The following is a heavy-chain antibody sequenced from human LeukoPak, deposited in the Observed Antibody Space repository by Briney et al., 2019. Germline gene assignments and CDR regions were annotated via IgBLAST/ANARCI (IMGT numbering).Heavy chain of an antibody. J-gene: IGHJ4*02. D-gene: IGHD6-25*01. CDR2: LYGGGDVT. CDR3: AKARGPAATHPEY. Sequence: GGSLRLPCAASGFTFSNFAMTWVRQAPGKGLEWVSGLYGGGDVTYYADSVKGRFTISRDDAKNTLYLQMNSLRAEDTAVYYCAKARGPAATHPEYWGQGTLVTVSS. CDR1: GFTFSNFA. V-gene: IGHV3-23*01.